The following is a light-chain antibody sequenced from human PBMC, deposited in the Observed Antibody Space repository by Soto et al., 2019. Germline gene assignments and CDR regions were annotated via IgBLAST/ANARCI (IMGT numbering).Light chain of an antibody. J-gene: IGKJ3*01. CDR3: QQYDNLPRWT. V-gene: IGKV1-33*01. CDR1: HDISKY. CDR2: DAS. Sequence: DIQMTQSPSSLSASVGDRVTITCQASHDISKYLNWYQQKPGKAPKVLIYDASNLGTGVPSRFSGSGSGTDFTLTINDVQPEDIATYYCQQYDNLPRWTFGPGTRLHIK.